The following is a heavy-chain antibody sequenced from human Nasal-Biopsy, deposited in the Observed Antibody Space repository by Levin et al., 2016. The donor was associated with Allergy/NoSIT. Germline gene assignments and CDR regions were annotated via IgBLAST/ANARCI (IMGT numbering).Heavy chain of an antibody. CDR1: GFPFSDFY. CDR3: GREQNTDHYYYGMDV. V-gene: IGHV3-11*05. Sequence: GGSLRLSCAASGFPFSDFYMSWIRQAPGKGLEWVSYTSASGAYKMYADSVKGRFTISRDNAKNTLHLQMDSLRVEDTAVYYCGREQNTDHYYYGMDVWGQGTTVTVSS. D-gene: IGHD2/OR15-2a*01. J-gene: IGHJ6*02. CDR2: TSASGAYK.